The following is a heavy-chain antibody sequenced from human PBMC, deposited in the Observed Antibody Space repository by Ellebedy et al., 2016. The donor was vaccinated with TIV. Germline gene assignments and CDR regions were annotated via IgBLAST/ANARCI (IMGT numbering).Heavy chain of an antibody. CDR2: IIAIFGST. D-gene: IGHD3-10*01. V-gene: IGHV1-69*13. CDR1: GYTFTSFG. J-gene: IGHJ4*02. CDR3: ARVPDFFGSGSFHLLFDY. Sequence: ASVKVSCKASGYTFTSFGISWLRQAPGQGLEWMGGIIAIFGSTNYAQKFQGRVTITADESTSTGYMELSSLRSEDTALYYCARVPDFFGSGSFHLLFDYWGQGTLLTVSS.